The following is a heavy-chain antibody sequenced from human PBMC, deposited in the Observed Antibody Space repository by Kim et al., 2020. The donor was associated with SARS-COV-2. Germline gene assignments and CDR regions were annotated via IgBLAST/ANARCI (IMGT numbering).Heavy chain of an antibody. V-gene: IGHV1-18*01. CDR2: T. J-gene: IGHJ4*02. CDR3: ARSGLVGPFDY. Sequence: TNYAQKLQGRVTMTTDTSTSTAYMELRSLRSDDTAVYYCARSGLVGPFDYWGQGTLVTVSS. D-gene: IGHD6-19*01.